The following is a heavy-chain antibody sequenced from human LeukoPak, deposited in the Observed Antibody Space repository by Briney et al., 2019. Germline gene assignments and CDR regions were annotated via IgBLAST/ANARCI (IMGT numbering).Heavy chain of an antibody. Sequence: SETLSLTCSVYGGSFSTYYWTWIRQPPGKGLEWIGEINHSASTFYNPSLKSRVTISVDTSKNQFSLRLSSVTAADTAGYYCARGSGRYYYFDTWGQGTPVTVSS. CDR3: ARGSGRYYYFDT. D-gene: IGHD1-26*01. CDR2: INHSAST. J-gene: IGHJ4*02. CDR1: GGSFSTYY. V-gene: IGHV4-34*01.